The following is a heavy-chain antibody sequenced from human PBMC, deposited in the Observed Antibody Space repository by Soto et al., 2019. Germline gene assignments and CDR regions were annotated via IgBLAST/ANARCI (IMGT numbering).Heavy chain of an antibody. V-gene: IGHV1-2*02. D-gene: IGHD6-6*01. Sequence: QVQLVQSGAEVKKPGASVKVSCKASGYTFTGNYMHWVRQAPGQGLEWMGWINPNSGGTYYAQKFQGRVTVTRDTSISTAYMELSRLRSDDTAVYYCARDGDSSSPFDIWSQGTMVTVSS. CDR3: ARDGDSSSPFDI. CDR2: INPNSGGT. CDR1: GYTFTGNY. J-gene: IGHJ3*02.